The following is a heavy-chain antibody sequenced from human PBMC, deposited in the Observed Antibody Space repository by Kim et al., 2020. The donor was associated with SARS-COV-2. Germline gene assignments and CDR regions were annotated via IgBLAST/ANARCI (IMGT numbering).Heavy chain of an antibody. CDR1: GGSLSDYS. CDR3: AGPRDLYWYFDL. Sequence: SETLSLTCAVYGGSLSDYSWSWIRQPPGKGLEWIGEIFHSGTNYNPSLKSRVTISVDTSKNQFSLNLNSVTAADTAVYYCAGPRDLYWYFDLWGRGTLVTVSS. V-gene: IGHV4-34*12. CDR2: IFHSGT. J-gene: IGHJ2*01.